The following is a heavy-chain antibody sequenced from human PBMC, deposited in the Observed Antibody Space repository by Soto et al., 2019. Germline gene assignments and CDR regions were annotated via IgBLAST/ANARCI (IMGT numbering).Heavy chain of an antibody. CDR1: GYNFAGYW. D-gene: IGHD3-3*01. Sequence: GESLKISCKGSGYNFAGYWIAWVRQMPGKGLELMGIIYPSDSDTRYRPSFQGQVTISADKSIGSAYLQWSSLRASDTAMYYCARGGVSTRTFDYWGQGTPVTVAS. V-gene: IGHV5-51*01. CDR2: IYPSDSDT. J-gene: IGHJ4*02. CDR3: ARGGVSTRTFDY.